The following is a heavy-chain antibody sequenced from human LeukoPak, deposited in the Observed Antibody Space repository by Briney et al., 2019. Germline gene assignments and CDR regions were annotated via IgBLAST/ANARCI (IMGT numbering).Heavy chain of an antibody. D-gene: IGHD6-13*01. Sequence: ASVKVSCKASGYIFTDYYMHWVRQAPGQELGWMGRINPNSGGTNYAQKFQGRVTMTRDTSISTAYMELSSLRSEDTAVYFCARGGYSSNYAFDYWGQGTLVTVSS. V-gene: IGHV1/OR15-1*04. CDR3: ARGGYSSNYAFDY. CDR1: GYIFTDYY. CDR2: INPNSGGT. J-gene: IGHJ4*02.